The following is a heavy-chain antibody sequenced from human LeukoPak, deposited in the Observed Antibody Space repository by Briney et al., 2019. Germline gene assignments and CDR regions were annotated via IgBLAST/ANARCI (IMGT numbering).Heavy chain of an antibody. Sequence: PGGSLRLSCAASGFTFSSYWMSWVRQAPGKGLEWVANIKQDGSEKYYVDSVKGRFTISRDNAKNSLYLQMNSLRAEDTAVYYCAKDNEWELLGYYFDYWGQGTLVTVSS. CDR1: GFTFSSYW. V-gene: IGHV3-7*01. CDR3: AKDNEWELLGYYFDY. J-gene: IGHJ4*02. D-gene: IGHD1-26*01. CDR2: IKQDGSEK.